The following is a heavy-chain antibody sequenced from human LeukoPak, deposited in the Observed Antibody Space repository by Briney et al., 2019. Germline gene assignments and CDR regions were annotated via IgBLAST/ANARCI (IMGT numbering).Heavy chain of an antibody. V-gene: IGHV3-30-3*01. J-gene: IGHJ6*01. Sequence: PGGSLRLSCAASGFTFSSYAMHWVRQAPGKGLEWVAIISYDGSDEYYVDSVKGRYTISRDNSKNTLNLQMNSLRAEDTAVYHCARAPRQIHNYGMDVWGEGTTVTVCS. CDR1: GFTFSSYA. CDR2: ISYDGSDE. CDR3: ARAPRQIHNYGMDV. D-gene: IGHD5-24*01.